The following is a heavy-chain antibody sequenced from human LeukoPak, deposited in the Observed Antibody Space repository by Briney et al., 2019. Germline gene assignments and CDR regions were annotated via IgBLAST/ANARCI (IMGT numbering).Heavy chain of an antibody. CDR2: ISGSGGST. CDR1: GFTFSSYA. V-gene: IGHV3-23*01. CDR3: AKDDVVVPAVIEH. J-gene: IGHJ1*01. Sequence: GGSLRLSCAASGFTFSSYAMSWVRQAPGKGLEWVSAISGSGGSTYYADSVKGRFTISRDNSKNTLYLQMNSLRAEDTSVYYCAKDDVVVPAVIEHWGQGTLVTVSS. D-gene: IGHD2-2*01.